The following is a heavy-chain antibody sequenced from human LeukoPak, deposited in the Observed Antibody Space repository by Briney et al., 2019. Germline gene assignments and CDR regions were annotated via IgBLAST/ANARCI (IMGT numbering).Heavy chain of an antibody. V-gene: IGHV3-23*01. Sequence: GGSLRLSCAASGFTFSSYAMSWVRQAPGKGLEWVSAISGSGGSTYYADSVKGRFTISRDNSKNTLYLQMNSLRAEDTALYYCARDRSGSYPNWFDPWGQGTLVTVSS. CDR2: ISGSGGST. CDR3: ARDRSGSYPNWFDP. D-gene: IGHD3-10*01. J-gene: IGHJ5*02. CDR1: GFTFSSYA.